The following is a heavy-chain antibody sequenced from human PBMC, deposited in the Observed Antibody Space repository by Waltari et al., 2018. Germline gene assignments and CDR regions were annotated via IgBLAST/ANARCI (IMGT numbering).Heavy chain of an antibody. J-gene: IGHJ4*02. CDR3: ATSGWYCFDY. CDR1: GFTLSSFW. Sequence: EVQLVESGGGLVQPGESLRLACAASGFTLSSFWRNWVRQTPGKGLERVAGIKQDGSEKYYADSVKGRFTISRDNAKNSLYLQMNSLRAEDTAVYYCATSGWYCFDYWGQGTLVTVSS. V-gene: IGHV3-7*01. D-gene: IGHD6-19*01. CDR2: IKQDGSEK.